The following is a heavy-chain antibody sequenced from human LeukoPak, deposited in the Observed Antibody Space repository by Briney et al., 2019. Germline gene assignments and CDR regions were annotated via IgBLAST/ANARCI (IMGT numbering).Heavy chain of an antibody. J-gene: IGHJ4*02. V-gene: IGHV4-59*08. D-gene: IGHD5-18*01. Sequence: SETLSLTCTVSGGSISSYYWSWIRQPPGKGLEWIGYIYYSGSTNYNPSLKSRVTISVDTSKNQFSLKLSSVTAADTAVYYCARGGRTWIQLWSYDYWGQGTLVTVSS. CDR3: ARGGRTWIQLWSYDY. CDR2: IYYSGST. CDR1: GGSISSYY.